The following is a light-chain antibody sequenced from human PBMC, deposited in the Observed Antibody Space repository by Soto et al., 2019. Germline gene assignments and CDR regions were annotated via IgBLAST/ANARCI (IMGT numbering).Light chain of an antibody. J-gene: IGKJ1*01. CDR1: QSISSSY. Sequence: EIVLTQSPGTLSLSPGERATLSCRTSQSISSSYLAWYQQKPDQAPRLLIYGASSRATGIPDRFSGSGSGTDFTLTIGRLEPEDFAVYYCQQYGSSPRTFGQGTKVDIK. V-gene: IGKV3-20*01. CDR3: QQYGSSPRT. CDR2: GAS.